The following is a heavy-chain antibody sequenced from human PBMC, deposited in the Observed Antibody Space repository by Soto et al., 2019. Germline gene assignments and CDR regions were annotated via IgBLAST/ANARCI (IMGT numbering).Heavy chain of an antibody. CDR2: ISNDGGRT. V-gene: IGHV3-64D*06. J-gene: IGHJ4*02. CDR1: GFSFSTYA. D-gene: IGHD3-3*01. CDR3: TNSDFWRGREFDY. Sequence: PGGSLRLSCSASGFSFSTYAMSWVRQAPGKGLEYVSAISNDGGRTYYTESVKGRFTISRDDSKNTLYLQMSSLRPEDTAVYYSTNSDFWRGREFDYWGQGTLVTVSS.